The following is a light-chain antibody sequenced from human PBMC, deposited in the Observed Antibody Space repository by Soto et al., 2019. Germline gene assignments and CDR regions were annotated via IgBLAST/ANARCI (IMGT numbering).Light chain of an antibody. J-gene: IGKJ1*01. CDR1: QSFRGL. CDR2: DAY. Sequence: EVVLTQSPVTLSLSPGERATLSCRASQSFRGLLAWYQQKPGQAPRLLIYDAYNRATGIPPRFSGTGSGTDFTLTISSLEPEDFAVYYCQQRSNWPTWTFGQGTKVDIK. CDR3: QQRSNWPTWT. V-gene: IGKV3-11*01.